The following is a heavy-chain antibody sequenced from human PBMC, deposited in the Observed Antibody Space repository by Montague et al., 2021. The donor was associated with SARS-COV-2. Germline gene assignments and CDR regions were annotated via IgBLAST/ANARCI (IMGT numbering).Heavy chain of an antibody. CDR2: ISTSSSNI. D-gene: IGHD3-10*01. V-gene: IGHV3-48*02. J-gene: IGHJ4*02. CDR3: ARERGDYGADGGFDS. Sequence: SLRLSCAASGFTFSSFNMNWVRQAPGKGLEWVSFISTSSSNIYYADSVRGRFTISRDKAKNSLYLQMNSPRDEDTAVYYCARERGDYGADGGFDSWGQGTLVTVSS. CDR1: GFTFSSFN.